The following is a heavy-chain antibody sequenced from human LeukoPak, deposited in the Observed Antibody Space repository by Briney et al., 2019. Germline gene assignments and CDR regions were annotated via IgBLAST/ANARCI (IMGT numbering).Heavy chain of an antibody. Sequence: PGRSLRLSCAASGFTFSSYAMHWVRQAPGKGLEWVAVISYDGSNKYYADSVKGRFTISRDNSKNTLYLQMNSLRAEDTAVYYCARPLSWTNDVFDIGAKGKRVTVSS. D-gene: IGHD3/OR15-3a*01. V-gene: IGHV3-30*04. CDR3: ARPLSWTNDVFDI. CDR1: GFTFSSYA. CDR2: ISYDGSNK. J-gene: IGHJ3*02.